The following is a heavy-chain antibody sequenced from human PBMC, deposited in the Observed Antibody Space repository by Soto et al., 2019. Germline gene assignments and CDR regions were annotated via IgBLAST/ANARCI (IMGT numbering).Heavy chain of an antibody. CDR3: ERASSLAARPHQFDY. D-gene: IGHD6-6*01. CDR1: GDSVSSNSAA. V-gene: IGHV6-1*01. CDR2: TYYRSKWYN. J-gene: IGHJ4*02. Sequence: SQTLSLTCAISGDSVSSNSAAWNWIRQSPSRGLEWLGRTYYRSKWYNDYAVSVKSRITINPDTSKNQFSLQLNSVTPEDTAVYYCERASSLAARPHQFDYCGQGPLVTVSS.